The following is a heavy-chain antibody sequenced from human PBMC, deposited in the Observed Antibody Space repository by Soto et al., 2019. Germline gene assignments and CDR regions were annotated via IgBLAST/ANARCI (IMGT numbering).Heavy chain of an antibody. V-gene: IGHV1-46*01. CDR1: GYTFTGYY. CDR3: ARDMEGSLYYDYVWGSYRPDY. D-gene: IGHD3-16*02. CDR2: INPSGGST. J-gene: IGHJ4*02. Sequence: GASVKVSCKASGYTFTGYYMHWVRQAPGQGLEWMGIINPSGGSTSYAQKFQGRVTMTRDTSTSAVYMELSSLRSEDTAVYYCARDMEGSLYYDYVWGSYRPDYWGQGTLVTVSS.